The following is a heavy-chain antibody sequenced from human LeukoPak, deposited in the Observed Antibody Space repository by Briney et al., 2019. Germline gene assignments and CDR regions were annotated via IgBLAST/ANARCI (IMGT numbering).Heavy chain of an antibody. V-gene: IGHV4-38-2*01. J-gene: IGHJ4*02. CDR2: IYHSGST. CDR1: GYSISSGYY. Sequence: SETLSLTCAVSGYSISSGYYWGWIRQPPGKGLEWIGSIYHSGSTYYNPSLKSRVTISVDTSKNQFSLKLSSVTAADTAVYYCARGSHYCRSTSCQIIDYWGQGTLVTVSS. CDR3: ARGSHYCRSTSCQIIDY. D-gene: IGHD2-2*01.